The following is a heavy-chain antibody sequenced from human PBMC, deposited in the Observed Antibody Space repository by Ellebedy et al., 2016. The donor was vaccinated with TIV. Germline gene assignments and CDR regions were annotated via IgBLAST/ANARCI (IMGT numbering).Heavy chain of an antibody. Sequence: GESLKISCAASGFTFSSYAMHWVRQAPGKGLEWVAVISYDGSNKYYADSVKGRFTISRDNSKNTLYRQMNSLRAEDTAVYYCAVPGIAAAGTIVPLFDYWGQGTLVTVSS. CDR1: GFTFSSYA. CDR3: AVPGIAAAGTIVPLFDY. D-gene: IGHD6-13*01. J-gene: IGHJ4*02. CDR2: ISYDGSNK. V-gene: IGHV3-30-3*01.